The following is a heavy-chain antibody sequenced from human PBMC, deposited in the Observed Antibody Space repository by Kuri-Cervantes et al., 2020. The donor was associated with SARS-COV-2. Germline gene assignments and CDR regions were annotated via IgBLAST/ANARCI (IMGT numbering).Heavy chain of an antibody. Sequence: GESLKISCAASGFTFSSYSMNWVRQAPGKGLEWVSSISSSSSYIYYADSVKGRFTISRDNAKNSLYLQMNSLRAEDTAVYYCARGVGSSWYVDDAFDIWGQGTMVTVSS. D-gene: IGHD6-13*01. CDR3: ARGVGSSWYVDDAFDI. J-gene: IGHJ3*02. V-gene: IGHV3-21*01. CDR2: ISSSSSYI. CDR1: GFTFSSYS.